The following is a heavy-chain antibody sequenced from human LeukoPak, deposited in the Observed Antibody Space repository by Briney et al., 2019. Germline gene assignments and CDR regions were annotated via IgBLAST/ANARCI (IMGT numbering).Heavy chain of an antibody. CDR2: ISGSGDST. CDR1: GFTFSDYA. Sequence: GGSLRLSCAASGFTFSDYAMSWVRQAPGKGLEGVSSISGSGDSTYYADSVKGRFTISRDNAKNTLYLQVNSLRVEDTAIYYCAKAFFQQWVAQYGPDYWGQGTLVTVSS. D-gene: IGHD6-19*01. CDR3: AKAFFQQWVAQYGPDY. V-gene: IGHV3-23*01. J-gene: IGHJ4*02.